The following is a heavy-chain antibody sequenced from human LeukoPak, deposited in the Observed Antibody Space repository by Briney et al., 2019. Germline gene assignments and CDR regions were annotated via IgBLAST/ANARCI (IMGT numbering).Heavy chain of an antibody. Sequence: PGRSLRLSCAASGFTFDDYAMHWVRQAPGKGLEWVSGISWNSGSIGYADSVKGRFTISRDNAKNSLYLQMNSLRAEDTALYYCAKGHISSSWYYFDYWGQGTLVTVSS. CDR2: ISWNSGSI. J-gene: IGHJ4*02. D-gene: IGHD6-13*01. V-gene: IGHV3-9*01. CDR3: AKGHISSSWYYFDY. CDR1: GFTFDDYA.